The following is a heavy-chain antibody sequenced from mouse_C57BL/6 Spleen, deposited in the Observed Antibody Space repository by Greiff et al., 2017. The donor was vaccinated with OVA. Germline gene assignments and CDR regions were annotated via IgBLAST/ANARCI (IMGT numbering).Heavy chain of an antibody. CDR3: ARHEFITTVGATGDYAMDY. Sequence: VQRVESGAELVKPGASVKLSCKASGYTFTEYTIHWVKQRSGQGLEWIGWFYPGSGSIKYNEKFKDKATLTADKSSSTVYMELSRLTSEDSAVYFCARHEFITTVGATGDYAMDYWGQGTSVTVSA. CDR1: GYTFTEYT. V-gene: IGHV1-62-2*01. D-gene: IGHD1-1*01. CDR2: FYPGSGSI. J-gene: IGHJ4*01.